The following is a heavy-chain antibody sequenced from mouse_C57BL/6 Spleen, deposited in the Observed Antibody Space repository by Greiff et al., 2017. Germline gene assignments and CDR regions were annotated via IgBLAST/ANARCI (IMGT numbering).Heavy chain of an antibody. Sequence: VQLQQSGPELVKPGASVKISCKASGYAFSSSWMNWVKQRPGQGLEWIGRISPGDGDTNYNGKFKGKATLTTDTSSSTAYMQRSSLTSEDSAVYFCASITTVVAAVDYWGQGTTLTVSS. D-gene: IGHD1-1*01. CDR3: ASITTVVAAVDY. V-gene: IGHV1-82*01. CDR1: GYAFSSSW. J-gene: IGHJ2*01. CDR2: ISPGDGDT.